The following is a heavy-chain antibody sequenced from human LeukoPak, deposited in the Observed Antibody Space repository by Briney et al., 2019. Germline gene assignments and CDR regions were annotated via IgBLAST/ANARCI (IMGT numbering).Heavy chain of an antibody. CDR2: IYAGGST. D-gene: IGHD2-8*01. Sequence: SETLSLTCTVSGASISSYYWSWIRQPAGKGLEWIGRIYAGGSTNFNPSLKTRVTMSVDTSKNQFSLRLKSVTAADTALYYCARSRFESNVPFFDFWGQGILVTVSS. CDR1: GASISSYY. J-gene: IGHJ4*02. CDR3: ARSRFESNVPFFDF. V-gene: IGHV4-4*07.